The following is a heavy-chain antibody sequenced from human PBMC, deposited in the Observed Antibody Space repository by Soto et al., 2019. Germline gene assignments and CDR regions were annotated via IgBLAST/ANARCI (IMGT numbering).Heavy chain of an antibody. D-gene: IGHD3-22*01. CDR3: SAAYGYYDSSGYYPYYFDY. J-gene: IGHJ4*02. CDR1: GLTFTSSA. CDR2: IVVGNGNT. Sequence: SAKVSCKASGLTFTSSAVQWVRQARGQRHEWIGWIVVGNGNTNYAQKLQERANMTKHMSTSTGYIELSSLRSGDTAVYYCSAAYGYYDSSGYYPYYFDYWGQGTLVTVSS. V-gene: IGHV1-58*01.